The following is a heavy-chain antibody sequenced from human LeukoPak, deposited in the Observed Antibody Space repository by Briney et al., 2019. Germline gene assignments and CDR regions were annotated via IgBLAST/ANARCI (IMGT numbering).Heavy chain of an antibody. CDR2: IYPGDSDT. CDR3: ARLRDGYNTPPIYYFDY. J-gene: IGHJ4*02. CDR1: GYSFTSYW. D-gene: IGHD5-24*01. Sequence: RAGESLKISCKGSGYSFTSYWIGWVRQMPGKGLGWMGIIYPGDSDTRYSPSLQGQVTISADKSISTAYLQWSSLKASDTAMYYCARLRDGYNTPPIYYFDYWGQGTLVTVSS. V-gene: IGHV5-51*01.